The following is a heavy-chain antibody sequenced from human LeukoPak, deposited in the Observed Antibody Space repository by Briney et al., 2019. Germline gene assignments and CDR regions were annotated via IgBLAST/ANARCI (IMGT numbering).Heavy chain of an antibody. D-gene: IGHD3-10*01. CDR2: ISWNSGSI. J-gene: IGHJ4*02. CDR3: ARDGDYYGSGSPFDY. CDR1: GFTFDDYA. Sequence: QAGGSLRLSCAASGFTFDDYAMHWVRQAPGKGLEWVSGISWNSGSIGYADSVKGRFTISRDNAKNSLYLQMNSLRAEDTAVYYCARDGDYYGSGSPFDYWGQGTLVTVSS. V-gene: IGHV3-9*01.